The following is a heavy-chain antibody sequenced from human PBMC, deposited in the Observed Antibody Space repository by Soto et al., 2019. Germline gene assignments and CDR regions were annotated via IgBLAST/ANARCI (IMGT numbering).Heavy chain of an antibody. CDR1: GYSFTSYW. CDR2: IDPSDSYT. Sequence: GESLKISCKGSGYSFTSYWISWVRQMPGKGLEWMGRIDPSDSYTNYSPSFQGHVTISADKSISTPYLQWSSLKASDTAMYYCATLNCSGGSCYSDYYYYYGMDVWGQGTTVTVSS. CDR3: ATLNCSGGSCYSDYYYYYGMDV. J-gene: IGHJ6*02. V-gene: IGHV5-10-1*01. D-gene: IGHD2-15*01.